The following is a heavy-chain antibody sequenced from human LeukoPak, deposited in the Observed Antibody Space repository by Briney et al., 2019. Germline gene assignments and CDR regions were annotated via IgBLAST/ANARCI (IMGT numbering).Heavy chain of an antibody. CDR3: ARVYQSAQYYFDY. CDR1: GGSIDSYY. D-gene: IGHD2-2*01. V-gene: IGHV4-59*01. J-gene: IGHJ4*02. CDR2: IYYTGST. Sequence: SETLSLTCTVSGGSIDSYYWSWIRRPPGEGLEWIGYIYYTGSTEYHPSLKSRVTISLDTSKNQFSLKLTSVTAADTAVYYCARVYQSAQYYFDYWGQGNLVSVSS.